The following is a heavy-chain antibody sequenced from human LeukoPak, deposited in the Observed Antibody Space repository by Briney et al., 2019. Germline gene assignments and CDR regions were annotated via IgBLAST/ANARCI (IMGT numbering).Heavy chain of an antibody. J-gene: IGHJ4*02. V-gene: IGHV1-2*02. CDR3: ARGPDPNYDFWSGYPDY. Sequence: XXPNSGGTNYAQKFQGRVTMTRDTSISTAYMELSRLRSDDTAVYYCARGPDPNYDFWSGYPDYWGQGTLVTVSS. CDR2: XXPNSGGT. D-gene: IGHD3-3*01.